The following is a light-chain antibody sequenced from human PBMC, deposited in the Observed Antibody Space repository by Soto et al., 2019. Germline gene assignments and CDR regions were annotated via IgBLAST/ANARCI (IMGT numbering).Light chain of an antibody. V-gene: IGKV1-39*01. CDR3: QQSYSTPWT. J-gene: IGKJ1*01. CDR2: AAS. CDR1: QSITNY. Sequence: DIQMTQSPSSLSASVGDRVTITCRASQSITNYLNWYQQKPGKAPKLLIYAASSLQSGVPSRFSGSESGTDFTLSISSLQPEYFATYYCQQSYSTPWTFGQGTKVEIK.